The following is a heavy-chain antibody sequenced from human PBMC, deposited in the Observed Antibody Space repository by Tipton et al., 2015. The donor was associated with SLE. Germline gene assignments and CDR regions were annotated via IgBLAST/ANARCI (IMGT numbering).Heavy chain of an antibody. CDR1: GGSVSGHY. CDR3: ARSYYDSSGSYFDL. Sequence: TLSLTCAVYGGSVSGHYWSWIRQPPGKGLEWIGEINHSGRTNYNPSLKSRVTISVDTSKNQFSLKLSSVNAADTAVYYCARSYYDSSGSYFDLWGRGTLVTVSS. D-gene: IGHD3-22*01. V-gene: IGHV4-34*01. J-gene: IGHJ2*01. CDR2: INHSGRT.